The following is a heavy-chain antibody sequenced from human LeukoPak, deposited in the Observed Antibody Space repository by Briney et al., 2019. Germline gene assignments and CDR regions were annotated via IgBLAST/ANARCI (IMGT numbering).Heavy chain of an antibody. CDR1: GGSISSYY. V-gene: IGHV4-59*08. CDR3: ARYGEVVAGIDY. J-gene: IGHJ4*02. CDR2: IYYSGST. Sequence: SETLSLTCTVSGGSISSYYWSWIRQPPGKGLEWIGYIYYSGSTYYNPSLKSRVTISVDTSKNQFSLKLSSVTAADTAVYYCARYGEVVAGIDYWGQGTLVTVSS. D-gene: IGHD3-22*01.